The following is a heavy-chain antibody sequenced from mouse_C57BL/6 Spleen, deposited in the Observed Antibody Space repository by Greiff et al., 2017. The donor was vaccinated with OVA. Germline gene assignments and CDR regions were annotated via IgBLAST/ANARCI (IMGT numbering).Heavy chain of an antibody. J-gene: IGHJ4*01. CDR3: TTSGGSSYDEAMDY. CDR1: GFNIKDDY. Sequence: EVKLQQSGAELVRPGASVKLSCTASGFNIKDDYMHWVKQRPEQGLEWIGWIDPENGATEYASKFQGKATITADTSSNTAYLQLSSLTSEDTAVYYGTTSGGSSYDEAMDYWGQGTSVTVSS. D-gene: IGHD1-1*01. V-gene: IGHV14-4*01. CDR2: IDPENGAT.